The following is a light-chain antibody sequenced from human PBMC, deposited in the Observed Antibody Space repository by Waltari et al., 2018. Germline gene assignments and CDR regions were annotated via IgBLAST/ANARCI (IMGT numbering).Light chain of an antibody. V-gene: IGLV1-44*01. CDR1: ASNIGNNV. Sequence: QSALTQPPSASGTPGQGVTISCSGGASNIGNNVVNWYQQVPGKAPKLLIYRSDRRPAGVPDRFSGSKSGTSASLAISGLQSEDEADYYCAAWDDSLNGRWVFGGGTKVTVL. J-gene: IGLJ3*02. CDR3: AAWDDSLNGRWV. CDR2: RSD.